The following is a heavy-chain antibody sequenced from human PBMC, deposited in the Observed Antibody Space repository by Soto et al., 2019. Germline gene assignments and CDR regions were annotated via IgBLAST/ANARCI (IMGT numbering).Heavy chain of an antibody. CDR2: ISRDGLNT. J-gene: IGHJ4*02. V-gene: IGHV3-30*03. Sequence: GGSLRLSCAASGFGFCSFGMHWVRQAPGQGLEWLAFISRDGLNTFYAGSVRGRFTLSRDYSKSTMYLQMSALRDEDTALYYCARGNLSFDFDSWGRGTLVTVSS. CDR1: GFGFCSFG. D-gene: IGHD2-15*01. CDR3: ARGNLSFDFDS.